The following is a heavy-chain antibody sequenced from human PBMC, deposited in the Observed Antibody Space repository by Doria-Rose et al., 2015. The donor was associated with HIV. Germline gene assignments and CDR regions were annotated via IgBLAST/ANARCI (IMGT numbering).Heavy chain of an antibody. CDR3: ARIKSSRWYHKYYFDF. J-gene: IGHJ4*02. Sequence: TLKESGPVLVKPTEALTLTCTVSGVSLSSPGMGVSWIRQPPGKALEWLANIFSDDERSNKPSLKSRLTISRGTSKSQVVLTMTDMDPVDTATYYCARIKSSRWYHKYYFDFWGQGTLVIVSA. D-gene: IGHD6-13*01. CDR1: GVSLSSPGMG. CDR2: IFSDDER. V-gene: IGHV2-26*01.